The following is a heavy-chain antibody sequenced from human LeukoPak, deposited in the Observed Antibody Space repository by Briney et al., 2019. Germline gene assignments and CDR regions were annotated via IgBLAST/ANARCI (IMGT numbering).Heavy chain of an antibody. CDR3: AKDPIPYCSDSGCLLAHFDY. D-gene: IGHD2-15*01. J-gene: IGHJ4*02. V-gene: IGHV3-53*05. Sequence: GGSLRLSCAASGFTVSSNYMSWVRQAPGKGLEWVPAIYSGGSTYYADSVKGRFTISRDNSKNTLYLQMNSLRAEDTAVYYCAKDPIPYCSDSGCLLAHFDYWGQGTLVTVSS. CDR2: IYSGGST. CDR1: GFTVSSNY.